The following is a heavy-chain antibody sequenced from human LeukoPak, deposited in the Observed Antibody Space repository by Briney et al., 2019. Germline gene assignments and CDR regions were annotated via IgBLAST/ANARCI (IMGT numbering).Heavy chain of an antibody. CDR2: INPNTGGT. CDR3: ASGSWDGSGWNVPSDY. V-gene: IGHV1-2*02. CDR1: GYTFTGYY. D-gene: IGHD6-19*01. J-gene: IGHJ4*02. Sequence: ASVKVSCKASGYTFTGYYMHWVRQAPGQGLEWMGWINPNTGGTNYAQKFQGRVTMTRDTSISTAYMEVSRLRSDDTAVYYCASGSWDGSGWNVPSDYWGQGTLVTVSS.